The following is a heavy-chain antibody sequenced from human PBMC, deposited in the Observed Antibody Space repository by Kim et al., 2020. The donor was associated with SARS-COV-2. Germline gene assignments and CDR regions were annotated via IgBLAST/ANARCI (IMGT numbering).Heavy chain of an antibody. CDR2: SKNRGSGYTA. D-gene: IGHD2-8*01. J-gene: IGHJ3*02. Sequence: GGSLRLSCVASGFTFSDHHMDWVRQAPGKGLECVARSKNRGSGYTAEYAASVKGRFTISRDESKNSLYLQMNSLKTEDTAVYYCAIDSMKYAFDIWGQGT. V-gene: IGHV3-72*01. CDR1: GFTFSDHH. CDR3: AIDSMKYAFDI.